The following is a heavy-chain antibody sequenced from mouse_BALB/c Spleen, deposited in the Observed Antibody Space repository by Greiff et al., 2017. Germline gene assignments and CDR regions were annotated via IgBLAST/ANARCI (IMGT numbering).Heavy chain of an antibody. J-gene: IGHJ2*01. CDR3: ARNRYFDY. D-gene: IGHD2-14*01. CDR1: GFTFSSFG. CDR2: ISSGSSTI. Sequence: EVKLMESGGGLVQPGGSRKLSCAASGFTFSSFGMHWVRQAPEKGLEWVAYISSGSSTIYYADTVKGRFTISRDNPKNTLFLQMTSLRSEDTAMYYCARNRYFDYWGQGTTLTVSS. V-gene: IGHV5-17*02.